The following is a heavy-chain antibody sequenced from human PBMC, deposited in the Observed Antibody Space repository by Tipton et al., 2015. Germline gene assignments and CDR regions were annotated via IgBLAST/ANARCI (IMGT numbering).Heavy chain of an antibody. D-gene: IGHD4-23*01. Sequence: GLVKPSENLSLTCTVSGGPVTSGSYYWSWIRQPPGKGLEWIGYISYTDGAHYNPALKSRVTISVATYKNQVSLKMSSVTASDTAVYYCAWARGRHGGLFDSWGQGTLVTVSS. CDR2: ISYTDGA. CDR1: GGPVTSGSYY. CDR3: AWARGRHGGLFDS. J-gene: IGHJ4*02. V-gene: IGHV4-61*01.